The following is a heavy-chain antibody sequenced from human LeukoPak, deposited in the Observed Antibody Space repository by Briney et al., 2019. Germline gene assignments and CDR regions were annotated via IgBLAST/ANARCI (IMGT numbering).Heavy chain of an antibody. CDR2: IYYSGST. J-gene: IGHJ2*01. CDR3: ARDPYCTNGVCNRRWYFDL. D-gene: IGHD2-8*01. Sequence: SETLSLTCTVSGGSISSSSYYWGWIRQPPGKGLEWIGYIYYSGSTNYNPSLKSRVTISVDTSKNQFSLKLSSVTAADTAVYYCARDPYCTNGVCNRRWYFDLWGRGTLVTVSS. V-gene: IGHV4-61*01. CDR1: GGSISSSSYY.